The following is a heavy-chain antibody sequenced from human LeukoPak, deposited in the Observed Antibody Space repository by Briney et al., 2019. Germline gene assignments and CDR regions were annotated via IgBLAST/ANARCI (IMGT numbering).Heavy chain of an antibody. Sequence: SETLSLTCTVSGGSISSYYWSWIRQPPGKGLEWLGYIYYSGSTNYNPSLKSRVTISVDTSKNQFSLKLSSVTAADTAVYYCARGKYDFWSGYYVDYWGQGTLVTVSS. V-gene: IGHV4-59*01. J-gene: IGHJ4*02. CDR2: IYYSGST. D-gene: IGHD3-3*01. CDR1: GGSISSYY. CDR3: ARGKYDFWSGYYVDY.